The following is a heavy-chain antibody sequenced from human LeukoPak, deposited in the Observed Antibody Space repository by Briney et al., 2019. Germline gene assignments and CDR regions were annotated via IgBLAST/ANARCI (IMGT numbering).Heavy chain of an antibody. D-gene: IGHD1-7*01. CDR3: ATTTPGLDY. Sequence: GGSLRLSCAASGFTFSTYWMSWVRQSPGKGLEWVANINQDGSEKYFVDSVKGRFTISRDNAKNSLYLQMDSLRADDTAVYYCATTTPGLDYWGQGTLVTVSS. CDR2: INQDGSEK. V-gene: IGHV3-7*01. CDR1: GFTFSTYW. J-gene: IGHJ4*02.